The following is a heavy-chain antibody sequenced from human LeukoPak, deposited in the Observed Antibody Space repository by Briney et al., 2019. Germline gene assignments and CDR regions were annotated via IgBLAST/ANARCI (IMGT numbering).Heavy chain of an antibody. V-gene: IGHV4-39*07. CDR1: GGSISSSSYY. D-gene: IGHD4-17*01. CDR2: IYYSGST. CDR3: ARDRRSETVIIDY. Sequence: SETLSLTCAVSGGSISSSSYYWGWIRQPPGKGLEWIGSIYYSGSTYYNPSLKSRVTISVDTSKNQFSLKLSSVTAADTAVYYCARDRRSETVIIDYWGQGTLVTVSS. J-gene: IGHJ4*02.